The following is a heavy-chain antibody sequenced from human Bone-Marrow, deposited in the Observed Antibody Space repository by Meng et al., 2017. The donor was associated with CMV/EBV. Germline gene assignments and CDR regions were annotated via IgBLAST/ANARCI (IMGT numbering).Heavy chain of an antibody. CDR3: ARGYCSSTSCYTMRY. CDR1: SGSISGSPYF. CDR2: IYSRGST. Sequence: SETLSLTCTVSSGSISGSPYFWGWIRHPPGKRLEWIGNIYSRGSTYYNPSLKSRVTISVDTSKNQFSLKLSSVTAADTAVYYCARGYCSSTSCYTMRYWGQGTLVTVSS. D-gene: IGHD2-2*02. V-gene: IGHV4-39*07. J-gene: IGHJ4*02.